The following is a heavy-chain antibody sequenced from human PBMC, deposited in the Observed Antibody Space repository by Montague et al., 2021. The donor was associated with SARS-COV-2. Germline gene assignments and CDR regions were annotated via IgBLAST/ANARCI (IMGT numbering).Heavy chain of an antibody. V-gene: IGHV3-21*01. CDR2: ISPSTYI. D-gene: IGHD4-17*01. CDR1: GFTFNSYN. CDR3: ARDGWMTTMTTFDY. Sequence: SLRLSCAASGFTFNSYNMNWVRQAPGKGLEWVSHISPSTYIDYADSVKGRFTISRDNAKSSLYLQMHSLRVEDTAVYYCARDGWMTTMTTFDYWGQGTLVTVSS. J-gene: IGHJ4*02.